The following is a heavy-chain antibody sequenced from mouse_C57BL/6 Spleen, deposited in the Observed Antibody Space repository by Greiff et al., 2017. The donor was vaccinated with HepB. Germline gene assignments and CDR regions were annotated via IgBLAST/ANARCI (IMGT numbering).Heavy chain of an antibody. J-gene: IGHJ3*01. Sequence: VQLKESGAELVRPGASVTLSCKASGYTFTDYEMHWVKQTPVHGLEWIGAVDPETGGTAYNQKFKGKAILTADKSSSTAYMELRSLTSEDSAVYYCTREVLGSSPVAYWGQGTLVTVSA. CDR2: VDPETGGT. V-gene: IGHV1-15*01. D-gene: IGHD1-1*01. CDR3: TREVLGSSPVAY. CDR1: GYTFTDYE.